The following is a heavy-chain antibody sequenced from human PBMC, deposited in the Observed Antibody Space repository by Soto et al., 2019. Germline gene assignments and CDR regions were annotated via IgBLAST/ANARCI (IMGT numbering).Heavy chain of an antibody. CDR2: INHSGST. J-gene: IGHJ4*02. Sequence: SETLSLTCAVYGGSFSGYYWSWIRQPPGKGLEWIGEINHSGSTNYNPSLKSRVTISVDTSKNQFSLRLSSVTAADTAVYYCARGRPDTYYDFWSGYCPFDYWGQGTLVTVSS. CDR3: ARGRPDTYYDFWSGYCPFDY. CDR1: GGSFSGYY. D-gene: IGHD3-3*01. V-gene: IGHV4-34*01.